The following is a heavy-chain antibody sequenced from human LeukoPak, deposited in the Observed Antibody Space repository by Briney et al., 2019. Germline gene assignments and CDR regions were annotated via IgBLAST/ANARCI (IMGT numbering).Heavy chain of an antibody. CDR3: AKARGRAITMIVVVITADY. J-gene: IGHJ4*02. D-gene: IGHD3-22*01. Sequence: GGSLRLSCAASGFTFSSYAMSWVRQAPGKGLEWVSAISGSGGSTYYADSVKGRFTISRDNSKNTLYLQMNSLRAEDTAVYYCAKARGRAITMIVVVITADYWGQGTLVTVSS. CDR1: GFTFSSYA. V-gene: IGHV3-23*01. CDR2: ISGSGGST.